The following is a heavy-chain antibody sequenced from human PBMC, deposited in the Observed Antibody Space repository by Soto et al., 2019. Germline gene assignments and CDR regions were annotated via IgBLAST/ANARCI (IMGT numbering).Heavy chain of an antibody. Sequence: PGGSLRLSCAASGFSFIDYAINWVRQVPGRGLEYVAGIGGRGGNAFYADSMKGRFSISRDNSKNTVYLHMHNLRVDDSAMYYCAKARHSGDFAGSYDSWSQGTLVTVSS. V-gene: IGHV3-23*01. CDR3: AKARHSGDFAGSYDS. CDR1: GFSFIDYA. D-gene: IGHD2-21*02. J-gene: IGHJ5*02. CDR2: IGGRGGNA.